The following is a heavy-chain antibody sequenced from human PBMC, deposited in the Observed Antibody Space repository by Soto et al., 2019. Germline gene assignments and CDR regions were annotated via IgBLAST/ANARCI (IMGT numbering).Heavy chain of an antibody. CDR2: IIPIFGTA. CDR3: ARDYKPTYYYDSSGYRPAFDI. J-gene: IGHJ3*02. V-gene: IGHV1-69*01. Sequence: QVQLVQSGAEVKKPGSSVKVSCKASGGTFSSYAISWVRQAPGQGLEWMGGIIPIFGTANYAQKFQGRVTITADESTSTAYMELSSLRSEDTAMYYCARDYKPTYYYDSSGYRPAFDIWGQGTMVTVSS. CDR1: GGTFSSYA. D-gene: IGHD3-22*01.